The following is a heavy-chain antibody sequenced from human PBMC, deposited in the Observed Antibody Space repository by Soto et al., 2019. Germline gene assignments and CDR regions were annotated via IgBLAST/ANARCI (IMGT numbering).Heavy chain of an antibody. CDR3: ARENWHFDY. CDR2: VNPINGNT. Sequence: QVQLVQSGAEVKKPGGSVKVSCKTSGYSFSEFRMHWVRQAPGQGLEWMGWVNPINGNTNYAQDFQGRVTMTRDASTKTVYMELSSLTSDDTSTVYCARENWHFDYWGQGTLITVSS. J-gene: IGHJ4*02. CDR1: GYSFSEFR. V-gene: IGHV1-2*02.